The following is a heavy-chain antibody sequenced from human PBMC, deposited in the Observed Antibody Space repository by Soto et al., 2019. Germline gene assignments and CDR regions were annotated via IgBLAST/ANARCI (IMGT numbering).Heavy chain of an antibody. CDR2: ISSDGTNK. CDR1: GFTFSIYA. CDR3: ARSNSEAGWGQFDY. J-gene: IGHJ4*02. D-gene: IGHD1-26*01. V-gene: IGHV3-30-3*01. Sequence: QVQLVGSGGGVVQPGTSLRLSCAASGFTFSIYARHWVRQAPEKGLEWVAVISSDGTNKNHADSVRGRFRISRDNSNNMLHLQMDNMRVDDTGVYYCARSNSEAGWGQFDYWGQGNLVTVSS.